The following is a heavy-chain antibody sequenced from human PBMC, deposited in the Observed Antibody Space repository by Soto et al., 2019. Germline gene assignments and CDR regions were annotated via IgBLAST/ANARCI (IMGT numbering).Heavy chain of an antibody. D-gene: IGHD3-9*01. CDR2: IYYSGNT. J-gene: IGHJ4*02. CDR1: DASVSTGGLY. Sequence: NPSETLSLTCTVSDASVSTGGLYWSWIRQPPGKGLEWIGSIYYSGNTNYNPSLKSRVTMSLDTSNNQLSLKLSFVTAADTATYFCAADTNPTWFFHWGQGTQVTVSS. CDR3: AADTNPTWFFH. V-gene: IGHV4-61*08.